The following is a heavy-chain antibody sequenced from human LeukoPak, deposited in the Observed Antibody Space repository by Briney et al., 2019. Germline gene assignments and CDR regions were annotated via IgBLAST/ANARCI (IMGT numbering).Heavy chain of an antibody. Sequence: GGSLRLSCAVSRFTFSDAWMAWVRHAPGKGLEHVGRIRSQSDGGTADYAAPVKDRFTISRDDSNNMVYLYMNNLKIEDTAMYYCTTGYGTIDFWGQGTLVAVSS. CDR2: IRSQSDGGTA. CDR3: TTGYGTIDF. D-gene: IGHD2-8*01. J-gene: IGHJ4*02. CDR1: RFTFSDAW. V-gene: IGHV3-15*01.